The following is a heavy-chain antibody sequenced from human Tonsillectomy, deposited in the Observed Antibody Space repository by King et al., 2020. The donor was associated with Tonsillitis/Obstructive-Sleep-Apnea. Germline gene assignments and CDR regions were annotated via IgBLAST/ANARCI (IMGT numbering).Heavy chain of an antibody. CDR3: AKGGRIAVAGYCSYYGIDV. Sequence: QLVQSGGGLVQPGGSLRLSCAASGFTFSSYAISWVRQAPGKGLEWVSGISGSGDSTYYADSVKGRFTISRDNSKNTLYLQMNTLRADDTALYYCAKGGRIAVAGYCSYYGIDVWGQGTTVTVSS. V-gene: IGHV3-23*04. D-gene: IGHD6-19*01. CDR2: ISGSGDST. J-gene: IGHJ6*02. CDR1: GFTFSSYA.